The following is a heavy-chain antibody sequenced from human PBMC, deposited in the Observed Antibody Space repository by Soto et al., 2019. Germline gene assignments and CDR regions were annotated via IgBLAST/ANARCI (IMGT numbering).Heavy chain of an antibody. D-gene: IGHD2-15*01. V-gene: IGHV4-59*08. J-gene: IGHJ5*02. Sequence: PSETLSLTCTFSGGSISSYYWSWIRQPPGKGLGWIGYIYYSGSTNYNPSLKSRVTISVDTSKNQFSLKLSSVTAADTAVYYCARGYCSGGSCCPDIRFDPWGQGTLVTVSS. CDR2: IYYSGST. CDR3: ARGYCSGGSCCPDIRFDP. CDR1: GGSISSYY.